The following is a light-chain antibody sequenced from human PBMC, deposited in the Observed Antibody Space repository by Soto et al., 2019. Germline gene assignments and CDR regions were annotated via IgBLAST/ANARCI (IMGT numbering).Light chain of an antibody. CDR3: QQYNDWLWT. Sequence: EILLTQSPGTLSLSPGERATLSCGASQSVSSNHLAWYQQKPGQAPRLLIYGASTRATGVPARFSGRGSGTEFTLTISSLQSEDFAVYYCQQYNDWLWTFGLGTKVAIK. J-gene: IGKJ1*01. CDR1: QSVSSN. V-gene: IGKV3-15*01. CDR2: GAS.